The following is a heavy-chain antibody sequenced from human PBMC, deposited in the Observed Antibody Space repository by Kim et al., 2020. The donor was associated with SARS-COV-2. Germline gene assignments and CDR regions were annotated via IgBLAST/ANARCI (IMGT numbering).Heavy chain of an antibody. CDR1: GYSFTSYW. V-gene: IGHV5-10-1*01. CDR3: ARPRYNWNDKAYWFDP. D-gene: IGHD1-1*01. Sequence: GESLKISCKGSGYSFTSYWISWVRQMPGKGLEWMGRIDPSDSYTNYSPSFQGHVTISADKSISTAYLQWSSLKASDTAMYYCARPRYNWNDKAYWFDPWGQGTLVNVAS. CDR2: IDPSDSYT. J-gene: IGHJ5*02.